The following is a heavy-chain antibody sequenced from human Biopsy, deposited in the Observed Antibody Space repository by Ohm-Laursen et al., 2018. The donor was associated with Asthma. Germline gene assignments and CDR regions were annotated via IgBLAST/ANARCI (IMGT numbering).Heavy chain of an antibody. D-gene: IGHD2-15*01. Sequence: TLSLTCIVSGGSVSSGSYYWSWIRQPPGKGLAWVSYISYSGSTDYNPSLKSRLTISMDTSKNQFSLKLSSVTAADTAVYYCARVPTTLRYFDLWGRGTLVTVSS. CDR2: ISYSGST. V-gene: IGHV4-61*01. J-gene: IGHJ2*01. CDR1: GGSVSSGSYY. CDR3: ARVPTTLRYFDL.